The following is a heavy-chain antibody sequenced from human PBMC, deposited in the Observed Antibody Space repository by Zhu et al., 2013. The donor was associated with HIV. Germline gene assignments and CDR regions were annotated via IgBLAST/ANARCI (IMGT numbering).Heavy chain of an antibody. J-gene: IGHJ6*02. V-gene: IGHV1-18*01. CDR3: AREGGIAAVSTGMDV. D-gene: IGHD6-25*01. CDR2: ISVYNGHT. CDR1: MYIFTSHG. Sequence: QDQLVQSGAEMKKPGASLKVSCKASMYIFTSHGISWVRQAPGQGLEWMGWISVYNGHTNYAQKFQGRVTMTTDISTTTAYMELRSLRSDDTAVYYCAREGGIAAVSTGMDVWGQGTTVTVSS.